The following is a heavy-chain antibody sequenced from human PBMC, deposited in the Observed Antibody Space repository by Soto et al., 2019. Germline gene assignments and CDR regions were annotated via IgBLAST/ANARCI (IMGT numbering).Heavy chain of an antibody. CDR2: ICAYNGNT. D-gene: IGHD5-18*01. CDR3: ARSPKYSYGYPQVDY. CDR1: GYTFTSYG. Sequence: ASVQVSCNASGYTFTSYGISWARQAPGQGLEWMGWICAYNGNTNYAQKLQGRVTMTADTSTSTAYMELRSLRSDDTAVYYCARSPKYSYGYPQVDYWGQGTLVTVSS. J-gene: IGHJ4*02. V-gene: IGHV1-18*01.